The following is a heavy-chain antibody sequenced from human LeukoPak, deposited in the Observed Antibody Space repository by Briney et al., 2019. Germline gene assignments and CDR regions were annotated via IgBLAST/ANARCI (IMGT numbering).Heavy chain of an antibody. Sequence: GGFLRLSCAASGFTVSSNYMSWVRQAPGKGLEWVSVIYSGGSTYYADSVKGRFTISRDNSKNTLYLQTNSLRAEDTAVYYCAVTGITVTVDYWGQGTLVTVSS. V-gene: IGHV3-53*01. CDR1: GFTVSSNY. J-gene: IGHJ4*02. CDR2: IYSGGST. CDR3: AVTGITVTVDY. D-gene: IGHD1-7*01.